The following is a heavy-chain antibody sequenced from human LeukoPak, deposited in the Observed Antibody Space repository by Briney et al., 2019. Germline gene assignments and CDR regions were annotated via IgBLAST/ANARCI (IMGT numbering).Heavy chain of an antibody. CDR2: IYTSGST. D-gene: IGHD2-21*02. Sequence: SETLSLTCTVSGGSISSYYWSWIRQPAGKGLEWIGRIYTSGSTNYNPSLKSRVTVSVDTSKNQFSMKLSSVTAADTAVYYCARDLAHPVVTANWFDPWGQGTLVTVSS. V-gene: IGHV4-4*07. J-gene: IGHJ5*02. CDR1: GGSISSYY. CDR3: ARDLAHPVVTANWFDP.